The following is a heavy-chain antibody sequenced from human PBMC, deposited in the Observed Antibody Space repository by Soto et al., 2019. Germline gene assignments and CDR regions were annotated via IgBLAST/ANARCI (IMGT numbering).Heavy chain of an antibody. CDR1: GFTFDDYT. D-gene: IGHD1-26*01. V-gene: IGHV3-43*01. CDR2: ISWDGGST. CDR3: AKGSEMTYPNRYYYGMDV. Sequence: GGSLRLSCAASGFTFDDYTMHWVRQAPGKGLEWVSLISWDGGSTYYADSVKGRFTISRDNSKNSLYLQMNSLRTEDTALYYCAKGSEMTYPNRYYYGMDVWGQGTTVTVS. J-gene: IGHJ6*02.